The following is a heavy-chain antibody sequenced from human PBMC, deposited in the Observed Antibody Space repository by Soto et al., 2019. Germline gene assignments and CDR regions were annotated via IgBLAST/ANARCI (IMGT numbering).Heavy chain of an antibody. CDR3: ARDRPGEQHYFDF. CDR2: INSDGSST. Sequence: GGSLRLSCAASGFTFSSHWMHWVRQAPGKGLVWVSRINSDGSSTTYADSVKGRFTISRDNAKDTLYLQMNSLRAEDTAVYYCARDRPGEQHYFDFWGQGILVTVSS. V-gene: IGHV3-74*01. D-gene: IGHD6-6*01. J-gene: IGHJ4*02. CDR1: GFTFSSHW.